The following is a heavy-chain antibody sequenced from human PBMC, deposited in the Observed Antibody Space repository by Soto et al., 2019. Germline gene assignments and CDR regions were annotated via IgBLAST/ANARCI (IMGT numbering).Heavy chain of an antibody. D-gene: IGHD1-26*01. CDR2: ISGYNGNT. V-gene: IGHV1-18*01. Sequence: GASVKPSCKASGHTYTSNGISWVQQAPGQGLEWMGWISGYNGNTKYAQKLQGRVTMTTDTSTSTAYMELRSLRSDDTAVYYCARDLGGQIVDYWGQGTLVTVSS. CDR1: GHTYTSNG. CDR3: ARDLGGQIVDY. J-gene: IGHJ4*02.